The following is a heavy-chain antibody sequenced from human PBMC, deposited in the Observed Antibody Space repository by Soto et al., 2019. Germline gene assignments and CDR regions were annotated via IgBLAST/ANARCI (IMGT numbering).Heavy chain of an antibody. Sequence: PGGSLRLSCAASGFPFSSYWMTWFRQPPGKGLEWVANIKPDGSETDYVDSVKGRFTISRDNARNSVYLQMNSLTAEDTAVFHCARGSYQFDYWGQGALVTVSS. CDR1: GFPFSSYW. V-gene: IGHV3-7*01. CDR3: ARGSYQFDY. D-gene: IGHD3-16*02. CDR2: IKPDGSET. J-gene: IGHJ4*02.